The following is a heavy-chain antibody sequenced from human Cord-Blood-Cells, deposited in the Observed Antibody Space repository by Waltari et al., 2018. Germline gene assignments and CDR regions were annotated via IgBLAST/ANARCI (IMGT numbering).Heavy chain of an antibody. J-gene: IGHJ1*01. V-gene: IGHV4-34*01. CDR1: GGSFSGYY. Sequence: QVQLQQWGAGLLKPSETLSLTCAVYGGSFSGYYWSWIRQPPGKGLEWIGEMNQRGKTNSNPSLKSRVTISVDTSEKHMSRERSSVTAADTAVYYGAIIGDRRDRYFQRWGQGTLVTVAS. CDR3: AIIGDRRDRYFQR. CDR2: MNQRGKT. D-gene: IGHD3-10*01.